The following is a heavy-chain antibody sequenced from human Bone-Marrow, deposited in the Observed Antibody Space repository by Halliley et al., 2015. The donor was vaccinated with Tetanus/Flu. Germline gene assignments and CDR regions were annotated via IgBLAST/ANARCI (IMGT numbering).Heavy chain of an antibody. CDR3: ARVTLLRFGELVFPGLFDS. V-gene: IGHV4-30-4*01. Sequence: SSGRTFYKSSLQSRITMSVDTSKSQFSLSLTSASAADTALYYCARVTLLRFGELVFPGLFDSWGQGTLVTVSS. D-gene: IGHD3-10*01. J-gene: IGHJ4*02. CDR2: SSGRT.